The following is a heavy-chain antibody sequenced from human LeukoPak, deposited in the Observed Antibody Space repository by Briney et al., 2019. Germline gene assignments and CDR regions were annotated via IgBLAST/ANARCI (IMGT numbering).Heavy chain of an antibody. CDR2: ISGTGGAT. Sequence: SGGSLRLSCVASGFSFGNYAVSWVRQAPGKGLQWVSQISGTGGATWYAGFARDRFTISRDNSKKTLYLQMSGLRVEDTAMYYCVKDPRDTYGTNWFVSWGQGTLLIVSS. D-gene: IGHD2-21*01. CDR3: VKDPRDTYGTNWFVS. J-gene: IGHJ5*01. CDR1: GFSFGNYA. V-gene: IGHV3-23*01.